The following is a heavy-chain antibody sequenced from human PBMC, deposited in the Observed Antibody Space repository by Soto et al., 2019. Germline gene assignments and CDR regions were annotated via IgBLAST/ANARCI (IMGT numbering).Heavy chain of an antibody. J-gene: IGHJ6*02. V-gene: IGHV1-69*13. CDR3: ASGGSGSSYYYYGMDV. D-gene: IGHD3-10*01. CDR1: GGTFSSYA. CDR2: IIPIFGTA. Sequence: GASVKVSCKASGGTFSSYAISWVRQAPGQGLEWMGGIIPIFGTANYAQKFQGRVTITADESTSTAYMELSSLRSEDTAVYYCASGGSGSSYYYYGMDVWGQGTTVTVSS.